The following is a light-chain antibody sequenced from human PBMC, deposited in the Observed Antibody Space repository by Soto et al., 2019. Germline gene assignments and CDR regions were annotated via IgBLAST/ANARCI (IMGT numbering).Light chain of an antibody. CDR2: DDR. CDR1: NIGSKN. Sequence: SYELTQPPSVSVAPGKTAMITCGGNNIGSKNVHWYQQKPGQGPVVVISDDRDRSSGIPERFSGSNFGNTATLTITRVEAGDEADYYCQVWADSSDQGVFGGGTKLTVL. CDR3: QVWADSSDQGV. J-gene: IGLJ3*02. V-gene: IGLV3-21*04.